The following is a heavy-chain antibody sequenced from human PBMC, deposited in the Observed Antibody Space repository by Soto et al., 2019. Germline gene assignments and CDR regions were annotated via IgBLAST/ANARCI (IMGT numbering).Heavy chain of an antibody. D-gene: IGHD3-10*01. V-gene: IGHV5-51*01. CDR3: ARRIAMVRGVSKSSYYYYGMDV. J-gene: IGHJ6*02. Sequence: GGSLKISCKGSGYSFTSYWIGWVRQLPGKGREWMGIVYPGDSDTRYSPSIQGQVTISADKSISTAYLPWSSLKASDTAMYYCARRIAMVRGVSKSSYYYYGMDVWGQGTTVTVSS. CDR1: GYSFTSYW. CDR2: VYPGDSDT.